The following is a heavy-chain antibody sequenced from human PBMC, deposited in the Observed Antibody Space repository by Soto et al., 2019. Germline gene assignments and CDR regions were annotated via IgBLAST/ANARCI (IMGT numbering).Heavy chain of an antibody. CDR3: ARDFIAVAGTGGFDY. CDR1: GFTFSSYW. V-gene: IGHV3-7*01. J-gene: IGHJ4*02. CDR2: IKQDGSEK. Sequence: GGSLRLSCAASGFTFSSYWMSWVRQAPGKGLEWVANIKQDGSEKYYVDSVKGRFTISRDNAKNSLYLQMNSLRAEDTAVYYCARDFIAVAGTGGFDYWGQGTLVTVSS. D-gene: IGHD6-19*01.